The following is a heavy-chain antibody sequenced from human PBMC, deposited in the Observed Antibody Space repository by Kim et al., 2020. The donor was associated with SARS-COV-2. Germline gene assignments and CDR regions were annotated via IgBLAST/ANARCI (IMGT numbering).Heavy chain of an antibody. V-gene: IGHV3-21*01. Sequence: GGSLRLSCAASGFTFSSYSMNWVRQAPGKGLEWVSCISSSSSYIYYADSVKGRFTISRDNAKNSLYLQMNSLRAEDTAVYYCARGVNGWLGGYEPSGVYSFDYWGQGTLVTVSS. D-gene: IGHD3-10*01. CDR1: GFTFSSYS. J-gene: IGHJ4*02. CDR3: ARGVNGWLGGYEPSGVYSFDY. CDR2: ISSSSSYI.